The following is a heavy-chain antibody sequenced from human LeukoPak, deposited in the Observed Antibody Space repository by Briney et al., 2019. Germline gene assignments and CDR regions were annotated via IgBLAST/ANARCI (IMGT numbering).Heavy chain of an antibody. Sequence: GGSLRLSCAASGFTFSDYYMSWIRQAPGKGLEWVSSISSSSSYIYYADSVKGRFTISRDNAKNSLYLQMNSLRAEDTAVYYCAKGESGSYYISGPWGQGTLVTVSS. CDR3: AKGESGSYYISGP. J-gene: IGHJ5*02. V-gene: IGHV3-11*06. CDR1: GFTFSDYY. CDR2: ISSSSSYI. D-gene: IGHD1-26*01.